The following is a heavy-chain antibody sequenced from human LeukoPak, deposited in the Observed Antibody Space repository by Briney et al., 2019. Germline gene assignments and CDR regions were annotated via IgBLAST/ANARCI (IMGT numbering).Heavy chain of an antibody. CDR3: ARRRLVLGYFQH. V-gene: IGHV4-34*01. CDR1: GFTVSSNY. Sequence: PGGSLRLSCAASGFTVSSNYMSWVRQPPGKGLEWIGEINHSGSTNYNPSLKSRVTISVDTSKNQFSLKLSSVTAADTAVYYCARRRLVLGYFQHWGQGTLVTVSS. CDR2: INHSGST. D-gene: IGHD6-19*01. J-gene: IGHJ1*01.